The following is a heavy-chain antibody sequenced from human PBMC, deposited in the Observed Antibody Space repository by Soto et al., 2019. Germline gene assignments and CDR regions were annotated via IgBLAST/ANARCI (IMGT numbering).Heavy chain of an antibody. Sequence: QVQLKESGQGLGKPSETLSLTCTVSGGSIGIYYGSGFRQPPGKGLEWIGYIYYSGSTNYNPSLKSRVTISVDTSKNQFSLKLSSVTAADTAVYYCASGWPSFPAYYYGMDVWGQGTTVTVSS. CDR3: ASGWPSFPAYYYGMDV. V-gene: IGHV4-59*01. CDR1: GGSIGIYY. CDR2: IYYSGST. D-gene: IGHD2-2*03. J-gene: IGHJ6*02.